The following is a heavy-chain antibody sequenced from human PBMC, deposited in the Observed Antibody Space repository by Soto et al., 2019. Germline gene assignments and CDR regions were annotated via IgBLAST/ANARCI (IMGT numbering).Heavy chain of an antibody. CDR3: ARDPRREVTSFLNY. V-gene: IGHV3-7*01. J-gene: IGHJ4*02. Sequence: PGGSLRLSCAASGFTFSNYWMSWVRQAPGKGLEWVANIKQDGSQNYYADSVKGRFTISRDNVKNSLDLQMNSLRDEDTAVYYCARDPRREVTSFLNYWGQGILVTVSS. CDR1: GFTFSNYW. CDR2: IKQDGSQN. D-gene: IGHD2-21*02.